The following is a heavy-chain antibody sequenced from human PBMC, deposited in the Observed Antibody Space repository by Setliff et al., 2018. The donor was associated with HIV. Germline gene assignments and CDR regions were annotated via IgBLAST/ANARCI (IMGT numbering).Heavy chain of an antibody. Sequence: ASVKVSCKASGYTFTSYYIHWVRQAPGQGLEWMGIVNPSGGSTNYAQKFQDRVTMTRDTSTTTVYMDLRSLRSEDTAVYYCARARGRLSDFDIWGQGTMVTVSS. CDR2: VNPSGGST. J-gene: IGHJ3*02. CDR1: GYTFTSYY. CDR3: ARARGRLSDFDI. V-gene: IGHV1-46*01. D-gene: IGHD3-10*01.